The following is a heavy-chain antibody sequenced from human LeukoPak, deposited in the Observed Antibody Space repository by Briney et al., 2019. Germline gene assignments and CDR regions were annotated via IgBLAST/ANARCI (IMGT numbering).Heavy chain of an antibody. D-gene: IGHD1-14*01. V-gene: IGHV3-15*01. CDR1: GFTFSSYA. CDR2: IKSKRDGGTT. J-gene: IGHJ3*02. CDR3: TTDTVYDAFDI. Sequence: GGSLRLSCAASGFTFSSYAMSWVRQAPGKGLEWVGQIKSKRDGGTTDHAAPAKGRFTISRDDSKNTLYLQMNSLKTEDTAVYYCTTDTVYDAFDIWGQGTMVTVSS.